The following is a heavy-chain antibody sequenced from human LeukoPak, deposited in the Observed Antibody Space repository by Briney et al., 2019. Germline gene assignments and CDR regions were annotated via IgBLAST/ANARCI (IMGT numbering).Heavy chain of an antibody. V-gene: IGHV3-23*01. CDR2: ICANDGNT. CDR1: GLTFRNYA. CDR3: ARWGNDYSQFDS. D-gene: IGHD4-11*01. Sequence: GGSLRLSCAASGLTFRNYAMSWVRQAPGKGLEWVSVICANDGNTYYADAVKGRFTISRDNSKDTLYLQMNSLRTEDTAVYFCARWGNDYSQFDSWGQGTLVTVS. J-gene: IGHJ4*02.